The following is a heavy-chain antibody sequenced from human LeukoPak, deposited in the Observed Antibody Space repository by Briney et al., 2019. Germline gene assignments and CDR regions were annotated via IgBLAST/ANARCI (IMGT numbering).Heavy chain of an antibody. CDR3: ARSRIAARPDDAFDI. CDR1: GGSISSYY. J-gene: IGHJ3*02. Sequence: SETLSLTCTVSGGSISSYYWSWIRQPPGKGLEWIGYIYYSGSTNYNPSLKSRVTISVDTSKNQFSLKLSSVTAADTAVYYCARSRIAARPDDAFDIWGQGTMVTVSS. V-gene: IGHV4-59*12. CDR2: IYYSGST. D-gene: IGHD6-6*01.